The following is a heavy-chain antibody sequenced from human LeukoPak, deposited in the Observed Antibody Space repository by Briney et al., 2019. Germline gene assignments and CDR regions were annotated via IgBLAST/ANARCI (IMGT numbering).Heavy chain of an antibody. J-gene: IGHJ4*02. CDR1: GFTFSSYG. CDR3: ARRAFSSGWSSYYFDY. Sequence: GGSLRLSCAASGFTFSSYGMSWVRQAPGKGLEWVSAISGSGGSTYYADSVKGRFTISRDNSKNTLYLQMNSLRAEDTAVYYCARRAFSSGWSSYYFDYWGQGTLVTVSS. CDR2: ISGSGGST. V-gene: IGHV3-23*01. D-gene: IGHD6-19*01.